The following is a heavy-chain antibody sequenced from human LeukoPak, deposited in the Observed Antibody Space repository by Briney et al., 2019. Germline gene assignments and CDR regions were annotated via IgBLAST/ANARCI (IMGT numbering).Heavy chain of an antibody. J-gene: IGHJ3*02. CDR2: INSDGSGT. Sequence: PGGSLRLSCAASGFTFSSYWMHWVRRAPGKGLVWVSRINSDGSGTSNADSVKGRFTISRDNAKNTLYVQMNSLRAEDTAVYYCARGGSPPEALGDTFDIWGQGTMVTVSS. CDR1: GFTFSSYW. CDR3: ARGGSPPEALGDTFDI. V-gene: IGHV3-74*01. D-gene: IGHD1-26*01.